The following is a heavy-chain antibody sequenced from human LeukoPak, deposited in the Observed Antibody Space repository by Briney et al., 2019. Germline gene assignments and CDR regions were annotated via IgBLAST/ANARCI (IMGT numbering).Heavy chain of an antibody. CDR1: GSIFSDYD. Sequence: PGGSLRLSCAASGSIFSDYDMTWIRQAPGKGLEWISYIDTSSSTIYYADSVKGRFTISRDNAKNSLFLQMNSLRAEDTAVYYCARDRGPCTAWGQGTLVTVSS. CDR2: IDTSSSTI. CDR3: ARDRGPCTA. V-gene: IGHV3-11*01. J-gene: IGHJ4*02. D-gene: IGHD1-26*01.